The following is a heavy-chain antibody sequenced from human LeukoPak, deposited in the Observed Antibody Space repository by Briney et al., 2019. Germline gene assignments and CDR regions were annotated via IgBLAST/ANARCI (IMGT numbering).Heavy chain of an antibody. CDR2: ISHDGTNT. V-gene: IGHV3-30-3*01. Sequence: GGSLRLSCVASGFPFFSHAMVWVRQAPGKGLEWVSFISHDGTNTVHADSVKGRFPTSRDNSKNTLYLQMNSLRAEDTAVYYCAKDCDGCMMTFDNWGQGTLVTVSS. CDR1: GFPFFSHA. CDR3: AKDCDGCMMTFDN. D-gene: IGHD2-8*01. J-gene: IGHJ4*02.